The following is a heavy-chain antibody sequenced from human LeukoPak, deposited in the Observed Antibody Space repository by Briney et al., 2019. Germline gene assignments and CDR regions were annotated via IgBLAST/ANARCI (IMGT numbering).Heavy chain of an antibody. J-gene: IGHJ4*02. CDR3: ARDSRYCSGAKCYYYFDY. Sequence: GGSLRLSCAASGFTFSSYGMHWVRQAPGKGLEWVALTWFDGSNEDYTDSVKGRFTISRDNSKNTLYLRMNSLTAEDAAVYYCARDSRYCSGAKCYYYFDYWGQGTLVTVSS. D-gene: IGHD2-15*01. V-gene: IGHV3-33*01. CDR2: TWFDGSNE. CDR1: GFTFSSYG.